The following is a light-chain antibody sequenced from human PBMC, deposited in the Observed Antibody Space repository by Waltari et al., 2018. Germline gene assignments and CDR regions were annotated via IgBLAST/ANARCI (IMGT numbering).Light chain of an antibody. CDR3: QQFKSFLFT. V-gene: IGKV1-9*01. J-gene: IGKJ5*01. CDR1: QGTNND. Sequence: DLQLTQSPSFLSASVGDRVTITCRASQGTNNDLAWYQQKPGKAPNLLIYGTSTLQSGVPSRFSGSQSWIEFTLTISSLQPEDFATYYCQQFKSFLFTFGQGTRLDIK. CDR2: GTS.